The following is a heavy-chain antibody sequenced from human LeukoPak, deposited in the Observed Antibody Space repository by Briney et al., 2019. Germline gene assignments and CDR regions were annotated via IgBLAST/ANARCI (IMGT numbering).Heavy chain of an antibody. D-gene: IGHD1-26*01. CDR1: GFTFSSHW. Sequence: PGGSLRLSCSASGFTFSSHWMTWVRQAPGKGLEWVANIKEDGSEKYYVDSVRGRFTISRDNAKNSLYLQMNSLGAADTAVYYCARETWSGSYFDYWGQGTLVTVS. CDR3: ARETWSGSYFDY. V-gene: IGHV3-7*01. CDR2: IKEDGSEK. J-gene: IGHJ4*02.